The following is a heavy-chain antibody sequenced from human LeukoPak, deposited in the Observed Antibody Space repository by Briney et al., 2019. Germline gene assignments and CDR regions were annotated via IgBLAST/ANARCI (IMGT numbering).Heavy chain of an antibody. CDR2: IIPIFGTA. CDR1: GYTFTGYY. J-gene: IGHJ6*03. CDR3: ARDSGVTSHYYYYYMDV. V-gene: IGHV1-69*13. D-gene: IGHD3-10*01. Sequence: SVKVSCKASGYTFTGYYMHWVRQAPGQGLEWMGGIIPIFGTANYAQKFQGRVTITADESTSTAYMELSSLRSEDTAVYYCARDSGVTSHYYYYYMDVWGKGTTVTISS.